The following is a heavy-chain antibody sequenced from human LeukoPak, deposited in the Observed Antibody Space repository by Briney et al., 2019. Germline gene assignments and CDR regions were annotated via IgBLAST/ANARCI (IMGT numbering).Heavy chain of an antibody. CDR2: INWNGGST. D-gene: IGHD4-11*01. CDR3: ARERGGDYTNYYYYYSMDV. Sequence: PGGSLRLSCAASGFTFDDYGMSWVRQAAGKGLEWVSGINWNGGSTAYADSVKGRFTISRDNAKNSLYLQMNSLRAEDTALYYCARERGGDYTNYYYYYSMDVWGKGTTVTVSS. V-gene: IGHV3-20*04. CDR1: GFTFDDYG. J-gene: IGHJ6*03.